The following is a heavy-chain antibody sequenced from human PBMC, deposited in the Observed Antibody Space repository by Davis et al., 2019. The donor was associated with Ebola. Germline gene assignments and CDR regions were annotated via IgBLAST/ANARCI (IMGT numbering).Heavy chain of an antibody. Sequence: PGGSLRLSCTASGFTFGDYAMSWFRQAPGKGLEWVGFIRSKAYGGTTEYAASVKGRFTISRDDSKNTLYLQMNSLKTEDTAVYYCTTDSNYYDSSGYYLLMDYWGQGTLVTVSS. CDR3: TTDSNYYDSSGYYLLMDY. D-gene: IGHD3-22*01. CDR1: GFTFGDYA. CDR2: IRSKAYGGTT. J-gene: IGHJ4*02. V-gene: IGHV3-49*03.